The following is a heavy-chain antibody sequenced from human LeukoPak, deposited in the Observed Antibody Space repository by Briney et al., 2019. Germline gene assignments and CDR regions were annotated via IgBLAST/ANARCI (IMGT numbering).Heavy chain of an antibody. D-gene: IGHD3-16*01. Sequence: PGGSLRLSCVVSGFTFGTSAMNWVRQAPGKGLEWVSFIDGSGGSTYYAESVKGRFTISRDNSKNTLFLQMNSLRADDTAVYYCAKRTGGGDFDYWGQGTLVTVSS. V-gene: IGHV3-23*01. CDR3: AKRTGGGDFDY. CDR1: GFTFGTSA. J-gene: IGHJ4*02. CDR2: IDGSGGST.